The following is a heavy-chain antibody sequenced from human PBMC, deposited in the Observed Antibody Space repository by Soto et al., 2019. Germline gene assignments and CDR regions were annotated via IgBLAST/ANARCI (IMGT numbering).Heavy chain of an antibody. D-gene: IGHD3-22*01. V-gene: IGHV3-74*01. CDR3: AREVDDSSGYYEDY. CDR2: INSDGSST. CDR1: GFTFSSHW. J-gene: IGHJ4*02. Sequence: GGSLRLSCAAAGFTFSSHWMRWVRQAPGKGLVWVSRINSDGSSTTYADSVKGRFTISRDNAKNTLYLQMNSLRAEDTAVYYCAREVDDSSGYYEDYWGQGTLVTVSS.